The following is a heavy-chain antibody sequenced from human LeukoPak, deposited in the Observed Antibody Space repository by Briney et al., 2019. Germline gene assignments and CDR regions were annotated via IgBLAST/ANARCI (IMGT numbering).Heavy chain of an antibody. J-gene: IGHJ4*02. CDR3: ARIKRGNPNYFDY. Sequence: PSETLSLTCAVYGGSFSGYYWSWIRQPPGKGLEWIGEINHSGSTNYNPSLKSQVTISVDTSKNQFSLKLSSVTAADTAVYYCARIKRGNPNYFDYWGQGTLVTVSS. D-gene: IGHD4-23*01. CDR1: GGSFSGYY. V-gene: IGHV4-34*01. CDR2: INHSGST.